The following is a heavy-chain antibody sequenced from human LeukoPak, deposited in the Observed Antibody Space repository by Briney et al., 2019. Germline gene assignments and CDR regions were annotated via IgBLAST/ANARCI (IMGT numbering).Heavy chain of an antibody. CDR2: INNGGST. J-gene: IGHJ4*02. D-gene: IGHD2-21*02. CDR3: AKEPRHCGADCFSLLDC. V-gene: IGHV3-23*01. Sequence: PGGSLRLSCAASGFTFSSYSMSWVRQAPGKGLEWVSLINNGGSTYYAGSVKGRLTISRDISKTTLYLQMNSLRAEDTAVYYCAKEPRHCGADCFSLLDCWGQGTLVTVSS. CDR1: GFTFSSYS.